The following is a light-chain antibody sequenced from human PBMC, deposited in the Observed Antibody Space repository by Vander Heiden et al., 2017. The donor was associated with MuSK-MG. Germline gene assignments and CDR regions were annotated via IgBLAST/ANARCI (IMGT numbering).Light chain of an antibody. CDR1: SSDVGGYNH. CDR2: DVS. V-gene: IGLV2-14*03. CDR3: SSYTSSNTVV. Sequence: QPALTQPASVSGSPGQSITISCTGTSSDVGGYNHVSWSQQHPGKAPKVMIYDVSNRPSGVSNRFSGSKSGNTASLTISGRQAEDDADYYCSSYTSSNTVVFGGGTKLTVL. J-gene: IGLJ3*02.